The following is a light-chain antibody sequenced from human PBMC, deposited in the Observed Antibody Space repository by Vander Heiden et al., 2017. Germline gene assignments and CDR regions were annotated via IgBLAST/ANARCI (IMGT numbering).Light chain of an antibody. V-gene: IGKV1-5*01. CDR2: DVS. CDR3: QQSNSYPWT. J-gene: IGKJ1*01. CDR1: QSISSW. Sequence: DIQMTQSPSTPSASVEDRVTITCRASQSISSWLAWYQQKPGKAPKLLIYDVSSLESGVPSTFSGSRSGTEFTLTISSLQPDDFATYYCQQSNSYPWTFGRGTKVEIK.